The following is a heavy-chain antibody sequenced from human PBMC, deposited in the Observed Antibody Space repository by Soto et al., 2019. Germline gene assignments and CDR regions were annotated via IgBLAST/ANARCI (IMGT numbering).Heavy chain of an antibody. CDR3: AGGGVRGVITRTRDYYGMDV. CDR1: GYSFTSYW. J-gene: IGHJ6*02. Sequence: ESLKISCKGSGYSFTSYWTGWVRQMPGKGLEWMGIIYPGDSDTRYSPSFQGQVTISADKSISTAYLQWSSLKASDTAMYYCAGGGVRGVITRTRDYYGMDVWGQGTTVTVSS. V-gene: IGHV5-51*01. D-gene: IGHD3-10*01. CDR2: IYPGDSDT.